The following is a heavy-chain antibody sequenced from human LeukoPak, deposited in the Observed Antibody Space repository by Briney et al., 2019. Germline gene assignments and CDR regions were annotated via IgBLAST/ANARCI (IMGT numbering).Heavy chain of an antibody. CDR1: GFTFSSYG. CDR2: IWYDGSNK. D-gene: IGHD2-2*01. Sequence: GRSLRLSCAASGFTFSSYGMHWVRQAPGKGLEWVAVIWYDGSNKYYADSVKGRFTISRDNSKNTLYLQMNSLRAEDTAVYYCAKSVYCSSTSCYYMDVWGKGTTVTVSS. V-gene: IGHV3-33*06. CDR3: AKSVYCSSTSCYYMDV. J-gene: IGHJ6*03.